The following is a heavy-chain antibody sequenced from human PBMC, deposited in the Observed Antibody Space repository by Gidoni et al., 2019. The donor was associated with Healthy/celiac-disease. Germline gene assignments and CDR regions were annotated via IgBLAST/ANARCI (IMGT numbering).Heavy chain of an antibody. Sequence: EVQLVESGGGLVQTGGSLRLSCCASGLTFSSYEMNWVRQAPGKGLECVSYMRSSGSTIYYADSVKARFTISRDNAKNSLYLQMNSLRAENTAVYYCARATTTVSYYYYYGMDVWGQGTTVTVSS. CDR2: MRSSGSTI. CDR3: ARATTTVSYYYYYGMDV. V-gene: IGHV3-48*03. D-gene: IGHD4-17*01. CDR1: GLTFSSYE. J-gene: IGHJ6*02.